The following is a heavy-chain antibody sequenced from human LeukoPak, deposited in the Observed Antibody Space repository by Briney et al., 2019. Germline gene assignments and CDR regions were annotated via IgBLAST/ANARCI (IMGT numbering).Heavy chain of an antibody. V-gene: IGHV3-74*01. CDR1: GFTFSSYW. J-gene: IGHJ4*02. Sequence: GGSLRLSCAASGFTFSSYWMHWVRQAPGKGLVWVSRLNADGSDTSYADSVKGRFTISRDNAKNTAYLQMNSLRAEDTAVYYCARGKYGGYFIDYWGQGTLVTVSS. D-gene: IGHD5-12*01. CDR3: ARGKYGGYFIDY. CDR2: LNADGSDT.